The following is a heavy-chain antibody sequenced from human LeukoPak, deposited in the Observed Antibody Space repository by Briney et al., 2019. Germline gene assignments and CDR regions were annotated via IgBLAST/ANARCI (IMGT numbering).Heavy chain of an antibody. J-gene: IGHJ4*02. CDR3: ARQSGDLAFDY. V-gene: IGHV3-30-3*01. Sequence: GGSLRLSCAASGFTFSSYAMHWVRQAQGKGLEWVAVISYDGSNKYYADSVKGRFTISRDNSKNTLYLQMNSLRAEDTAVYYCARQSGDLAFDYWGQGTLVTVSS. D-gene: IGHD7-27*01. CDR2: ISYDGSNK. CDR1: GFTFSSYA.